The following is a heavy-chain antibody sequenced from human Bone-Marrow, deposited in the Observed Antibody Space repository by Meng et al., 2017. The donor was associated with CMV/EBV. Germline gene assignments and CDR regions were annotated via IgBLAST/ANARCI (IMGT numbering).Heavy chain of an antibody. J-gene: IGHJ6*02. Sequence: GESLKISCAASGFTFSSYGMHWVRQAPGKGLEWVAFIRYDGSNKYYADSVKGRFTISRDNSKNTLYLQMNSLRAEDTAVYYCAKDEQYYDFWSGYYSSYGMAVWGPGNTVNVSS. V-gene: IGHV3-30*02. CDR3: AKDEQYYDFWSGYYSSYGMAV. D-gene: IGHD3-3*01. CDR1: GFTFSSYG. CDR2: IRYDGSNK.